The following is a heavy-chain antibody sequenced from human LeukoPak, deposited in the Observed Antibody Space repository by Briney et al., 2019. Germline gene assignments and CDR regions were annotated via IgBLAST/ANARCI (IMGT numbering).Heavy chain of an antibody. Sequence: GGSLRLSCAASGFTFSNAWMSWVRQAPGKGLEWVGRIKSKTDGGTTVYAAPVKGRFTISRDDSKNTLYLQMNSLKTEDTAVYYCTTDLTVYATGVDYWGQGTLVTVSS. D-gene: IGHD2-8*01. CDR1: GFTFSNAW. V-gene: IGHV3-15*01. J-gene: IGHJ4*02. CDR3: TTDLTVYATGVDY. CDR2: IKSKTDGGTT.